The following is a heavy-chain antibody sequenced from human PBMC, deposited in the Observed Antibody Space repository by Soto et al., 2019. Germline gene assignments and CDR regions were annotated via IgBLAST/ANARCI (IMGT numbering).Heavy chain of an antibody. CDR2: ISGTGGST. Sequence: HPGGSLRLSCAASGFTFSDYAMSWVRQAPGKXLEWVSAISGTGGSTYYADSVKGRFTISRDNSKNTLYLQMNSLRPEDTAVYYCAKDEEGQQLAPGGGGDFDSWGQGTLVTVSS. D-gene: IGHD6-13*01. V-gene: IGHV3-23*01. J-gene: IGHJ4*02. CDR3: AKDEEGQQLAPGGGGDFDS. CDR1: GFTFSDYA.